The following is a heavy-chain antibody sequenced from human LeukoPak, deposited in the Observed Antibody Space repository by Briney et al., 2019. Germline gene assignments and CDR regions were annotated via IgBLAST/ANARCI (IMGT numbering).Heavy chain of an antibody. CDR3: ARHVRQWLASYNWFDP. Sequence: SETLSLTCAVYGGSFSGYYWSWIRQPPGKGLEWIGEINHSGSTNYNPSLKSRVTISVDTSKNQFSLKLSSVTAADTAVYYCARHVRQWLASYNWFDPWGQGTLVTVSS. CDR1: GGSFSGYY. CDR2: INHSGST. D-gene: IGHD6-19*01. J-gene: IGHJ5*02. V-gene: IGHV4-34*01.